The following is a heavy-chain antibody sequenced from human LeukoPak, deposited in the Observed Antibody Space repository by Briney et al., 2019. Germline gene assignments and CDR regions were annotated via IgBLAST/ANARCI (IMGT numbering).Heavy chain of an antibody. Sequence: GASVKVSCKASGYTFTNNFMHWVRQAPGQGLEWMGWINPNSGGTNYAQKFQGRVTMTRDTSISTAYMELNRLRSDATAVYYCASATLRCSGGGCYYIDVWGKGTMVTVSS. D-gene: IGHD2-15*01. V-gene: IGHV1-2*02. J-gene: IGHJ6*03. CDR2: INPNSGGT. CDR3: ASATLRCSGGGCYYIDV. CDR1: GYTFTNNF.